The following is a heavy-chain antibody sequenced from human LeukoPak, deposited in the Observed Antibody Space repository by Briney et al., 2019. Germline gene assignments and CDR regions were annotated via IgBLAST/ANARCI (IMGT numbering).Heavy chain of an antibody. Sequence: GGSLRLSCAASGFTFSGYWMDWVRQTPGKGLEWVANIKPDGSEIYYVDSVKGRFTISRDNAKNSLYLQMNSLRAEDTAVYYCTRDREQQPTYDYWGQGTLVTVSS. CDR3: TRDREQQPTYDY. D-gene: IGHD6-13*01. J-gene: IGHJ4*02. CDR2: IKPDGSEI. V-gene: IGHV3-7*01. CDR1: GFTFSGYW.